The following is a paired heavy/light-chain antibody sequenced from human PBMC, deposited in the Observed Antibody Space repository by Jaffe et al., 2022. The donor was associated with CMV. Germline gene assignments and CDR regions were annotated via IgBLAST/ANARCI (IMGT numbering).Heavy chain of an antibody. Sequence: QVQLQQSGPGLVKPSQTLSLTCAISGDSVSSNSAAWNWLRQSPSRGLEWLGRTYYRSKWRNDYAVSVKGRIAMNPDTPKNQFSLQLNSVTPEDTAVYYCARGYSECCPGAFDLWGQGTMVTVSS. V-gene: IGHV6-1*01. CDR2: TYYRSKWRN. CDR3: ARGYSECCPGAFDL. J-gene: IGHJ3*01. CDR1: GDSVSSNSAA. D-gene: IGHD1-26*01.
Light chain of an antibody. J-gene: IGLJ2*01. Sequence: QSALTQPPSASGSPGQSVTISCTGTSSDVGGYNYVSWYQQHPGKAPRLMISEVSKRPSGVPDRFSGSKSGNTASLTVSGLQAQDEADYYCSSYAGSNHMVFGGGTKLTVL. V-gene: IGLV2-8*01. CDR1: SSDVGGYNY. CDR3: SSYAGSNHMV. CDR2: EVS.